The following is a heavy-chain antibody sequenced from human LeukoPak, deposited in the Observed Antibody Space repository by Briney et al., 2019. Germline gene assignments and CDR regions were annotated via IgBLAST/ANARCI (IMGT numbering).Heavy chain of an antibody. D-gene: IGHD3-10*01. J-gene: IGHJ3*02. V-gene: IGHV3-23*01. CDR1: GFTFSSYA. CDR2: TTTSGGST. CDR3: AKDHYVSGRYDAFDI. Sequence: GRSLRLSCAASGFTFSSYAMSWVSQDPGEWLEWVSSTTTSGGSTYYADSVKGRFTISRDNAKNTLYLQMNSLRAEDTAVYYCAKDHYVSGRYDAFDIWGQGTMVTVSS.